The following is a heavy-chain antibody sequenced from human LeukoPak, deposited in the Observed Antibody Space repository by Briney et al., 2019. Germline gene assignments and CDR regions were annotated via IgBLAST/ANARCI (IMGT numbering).Heavy chain of an antibody. Sequence: PGGSLRLSCAASGFTFRSYGMHWVRQAPGKGLEWVAAISYEGSNEYYADSVKGRFTISRDNSKNTLYLQMNSLRAEDTAVYYCAKVPRYYDSSGALDCWGQGTLVTVSS. V-gene: IGHV3-30*18. CDR3: AKVPRYYDSSGALDC. CDR2: ISYEGSNE. J-gene: IGHJ4*02. CDR1: GFTFRSYG. D-gene: IGHD3-22*01.